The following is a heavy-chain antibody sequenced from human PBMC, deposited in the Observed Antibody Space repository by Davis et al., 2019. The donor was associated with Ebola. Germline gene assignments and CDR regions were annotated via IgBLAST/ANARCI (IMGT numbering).Heavy chain of an antibody. D-gene: IGHD3-10*01. Sequence: GSLRLSCSVSGGSTSGHWTWIRQSPGKGLEWIANLHYTGKTDYNPSLKSRVSISLDTSKNQFSLKLTSVIAADTAIYYCARGGKYGSGSSYWYFDLWGRGNLVTVSS. V-gene: IGHV4-59*11. CDR3: ARGGKYGSGSSYWYFDL. CDR2: LHYTGKT. CDR1: GGSTSGH. J-gene: IGHJ2*01.